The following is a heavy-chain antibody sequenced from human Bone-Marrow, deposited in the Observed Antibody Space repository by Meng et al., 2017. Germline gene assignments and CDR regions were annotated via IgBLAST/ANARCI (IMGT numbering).Heavy chain of an antibody. D-gene: IGHD6-13*01. CDR3: ARDEDISAAGKLFGDY. CDR1: GYKFPDYW. J-gene: IGHJ4*02. V-gene: IGHV1-2*06. CDR2: IDPKSGDT. Sequence: QVELVEVGAGGKKPGASVEVSCKPSGYKFPDYWRHWGRRAPGQGLEWMGRIDPKSGDTHYAQRFQGRVTMTGDTSISTAYMELSGLRSDDTAMYYCARDEDISAAGKLFGDYWGQGTLVTVSS.